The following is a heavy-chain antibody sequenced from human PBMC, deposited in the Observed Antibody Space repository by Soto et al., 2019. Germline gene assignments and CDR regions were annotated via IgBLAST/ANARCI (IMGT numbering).Heavy chain of an antibody. CDR1: GGSFSAYY. CDR3: AGRDGLMVRGVIRWFDP. J-gene: IGHJ5*02. CDR2: INHSGST. Sequence: KTSETLSLTCAVYGGSFSAYYWSWIRQPPGKGLEWIGEINHSGSTNYNPSLKSRVTVSADTSKNQCSLKLTSVTAADTAVYYCAGRDGLMVRGVIRWFDPWGQGTLVTVSS. D-gene: IGHD3-10*01. V-gene: IGHV4-34*01.